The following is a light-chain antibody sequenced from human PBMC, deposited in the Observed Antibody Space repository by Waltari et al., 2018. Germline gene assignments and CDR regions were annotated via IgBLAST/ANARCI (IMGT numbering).Light chain of an antibody. J-gene: IGKJ1*01. CDR3: QQHNDWPPWT. CDR1: QNVNSN. V-gene: IGKV3-15*01. Sequence: EIIMTQSPATLSLSPGERATLSCRASQNVNSNLAWYQQKPGQAPRLLIYGASIRATGIPARFGGSGSGTQFTLTINSLQSEDSAVYFCQQHNDWPPWTFGQGTKVELK. CDR2: GAS.